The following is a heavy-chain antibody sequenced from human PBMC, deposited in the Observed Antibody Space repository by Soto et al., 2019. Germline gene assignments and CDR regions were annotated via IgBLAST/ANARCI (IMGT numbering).Heavy chain of an antibody. CDR1: GGTFSSFA. J-gene: IGHJ4*02. CDR2: IIPIFDSS. CDR3: VGYYYDTSGYYYDY. D-gene: IGHD3-22*01. Sequence: QVQLVQSGAEVKKPGSSVKVSCKASGGTFSSFAISWVRQAPGQGLEWMGRIIPIFDSSNYAQKFQGRVTITADESTSTAYMALSSLRSEDTAVFYCVGYYYDTSGYYYDYWGQGTLVTVSS. V-gene: IGHV1-69*18.